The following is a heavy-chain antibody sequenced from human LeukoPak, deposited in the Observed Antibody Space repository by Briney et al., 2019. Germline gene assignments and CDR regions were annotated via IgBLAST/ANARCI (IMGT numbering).Heavy chain of an antibody. CDR1: GYTFTSYG. V-gene: IGHV1-18*01. J-gene: IGHJ5*02. CDR2: ISAYNGNT. CDR3: ARVNVLLRCCGLNGWFDP. D-gene: IGHD4-17*01. Sequence: GASVKVSCKASGYTFTSYGISWVRQAPGQGLEWMGWISAYNGNTNYAQKFQGRVTMTTDTSTSTAYMELRSLRSDDTAVYYCARVNVLLRCCGLNGWFDPWGQGTLVTVPS.